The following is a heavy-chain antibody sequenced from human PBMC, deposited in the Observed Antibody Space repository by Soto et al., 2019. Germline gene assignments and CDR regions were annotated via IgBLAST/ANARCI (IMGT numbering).Heavy chain of an antibody. J-gene: IGHJ4*02. CDR2: INHSGST. CDR1: GGSFSGYY. CDR3: ARAGRRIAVNDY. D-gene: IGHD6-19*01. V-gene: IGHV4-34*01. Sequence: SETLSLTCAVYGGSFSGYYWSWIRQPPGKGLEWIGEINHSGSTNYNPSLKSRVTISVDTSKNQFSLKLSSVTAADTAVYYCARAGRRIAVNDYWGQGTLVTVSS.